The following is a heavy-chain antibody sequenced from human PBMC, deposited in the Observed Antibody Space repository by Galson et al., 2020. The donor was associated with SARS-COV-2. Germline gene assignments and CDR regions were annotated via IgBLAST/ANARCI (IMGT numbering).Heavy chain of an antibody. D-gene: IGHD2-2*01. V-gene: IGHV4-30-4*01. Sequence: SKPLSLTCTVSDAPISSARYYWSWIRQPPGKGLEWVGYIRYDDVTYYNPSLKSRLIISIDTSKNQFSLKLTSVTAADTAVYYCARDNRCYALLEYWGQGAPVTVSS. J-gene: IGHJ4*02. CDR1: DAPISSARYY. CDR3: ARDNRCYALLEY. CDR2: IRYDDVT.